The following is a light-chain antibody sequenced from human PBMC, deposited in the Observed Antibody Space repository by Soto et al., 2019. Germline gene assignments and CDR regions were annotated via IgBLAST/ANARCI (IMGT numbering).Light chain of an antibody. Sequence: DVVMTQSPLSLPVTLGQPASISCKSSQSLVSGDGNTYLFWFHQRPGQSPRRLIHRVSNRDSGVPDRFSGRGSGTDFTLEISRVEADDVGVYYCMQLTHGPPWTFGQGTKVEIK. J-gene: IGKJ1*01. CDR1: QSLVSGDGNTY. V-gene: IGKV2-30*01. CDR3: MQLTHGPPWT. CDR2: RVS.